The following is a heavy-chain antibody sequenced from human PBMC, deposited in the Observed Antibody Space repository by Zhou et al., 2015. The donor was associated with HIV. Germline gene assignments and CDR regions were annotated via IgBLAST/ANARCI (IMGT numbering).Heavy chain of an antibody. CDR1: GFTFTNYG. D-gene: IGHD4-17*01. V-gene: IGHV1-69*13. CDR3: AREHAVTTRYFDY. Sequence: QVQLVQSGAEVKKPGASVKVSCKTSGFTFTNYGISWVRQAPGQGLEWMGGIIPIFGTANYAQKFQGRVTITADESTSTAYMELSSLRSEDTAVYYCAREHAVTTRYFDYVGPGNPGPPSPQ. CDR2: IIPIFGTA. J-gene: IGHJ4*02.